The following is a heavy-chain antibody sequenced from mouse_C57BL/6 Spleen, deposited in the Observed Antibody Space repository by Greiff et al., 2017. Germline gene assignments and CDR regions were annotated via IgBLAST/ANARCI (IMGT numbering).Heavy chain of an antibody. V-gene: IGHV5-4*01. D-gene: IGHD2-13*01. J-gene: IGHJ1*03. Sequence: EVKLVESGGGLVKPGGSLKLSCAASGFTFSSYAMSWVRQTPEKRLEWVATISDGGSYTYYPDNVKGRFTISRDNAKNNLYLQMSHLKSEDTAMYYCARDPRLQGYFDVWGTGTTVTVSS. CDR1: GFTFSSYA. CDR3: ARDPRLQGYFDV. CDR2: ISDGGSYT.